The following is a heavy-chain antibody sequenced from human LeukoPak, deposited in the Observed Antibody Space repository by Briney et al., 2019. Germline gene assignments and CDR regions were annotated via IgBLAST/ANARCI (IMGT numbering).Heavy chain of an antibody. J-gene: IGHJ5*02. CDR1: GFTFSSYS. D-gene: IGHD3-22*01. Sequence: GGSLRLSCAASGFTFSSYSMNWVRQAPGKGLEWVSSISSSSSYIYYADSVKDRFTISRDNAKNSLYLQMNSLRAEDTAVYYCARDSRYDSSGYYWFDPWGQGTLVTVSS. CDR2: ISSSSSYI. V-gene: IGHV3-21*01. CDR3: ARDSRYDSSGYYWFDP.